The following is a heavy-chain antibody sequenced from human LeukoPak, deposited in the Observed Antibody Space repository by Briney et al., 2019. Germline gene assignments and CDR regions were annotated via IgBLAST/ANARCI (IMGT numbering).Heavy chain of an antibody. D-gene: IGHD3-16*02. CDR3: ARGPSAPDDYVWGSYRYKYYFDY. CDR2: IYYTGNT. CDR1: GGSISSYY. V-gene: IGHV4-59*12. Sequence: PSETLSLTCTVSGGSISSYYWSWIRQPPGKGLEWIGYIYYTGNTNYNPSLKSRVTISVDTSKNQFSLKLSSVTAADTAVYYCARGPSAPDDYVWGSYRYKYYFDYWGQGTLVTVSS. J-gene: IGHJ4*02.